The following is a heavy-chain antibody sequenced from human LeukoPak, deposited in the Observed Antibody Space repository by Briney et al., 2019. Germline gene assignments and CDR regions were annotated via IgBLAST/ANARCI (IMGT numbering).Heavy chain of an antibody. CDR3: ARVGYNIGWATQGAFDI. D-gene: IGHD6-19*01. CDR2: IFPGDSDT. J-gene: IGHJ3*02. Sequence: GESLQISCKGSGYSFTSHWIGWVRQMPGKGLEWMGIIFPGDSDTTYSPSFQGQVTISADKSISTAFLHWSSLKASDTAIYYCARVGYNIGWATQGAFDIWGQGTMVTVSS. V-gene: IGHV5-51*01. CDR1: GYSFTSHW.